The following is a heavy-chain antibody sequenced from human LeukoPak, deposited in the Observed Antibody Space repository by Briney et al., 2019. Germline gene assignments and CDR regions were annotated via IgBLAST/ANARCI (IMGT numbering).Heavy chain of an antibody. V-gene: IGHV4-39*01. Sequence: SETLSLTCTVSGGSISSSSYYWGWIRQPPGKGLEWIGSIYYSGSTYYNPSLKSRVTISVDTSKNQFSLKLSSVTAADTAVYYCARLLYSSTFDLWGRGTLVTVSS. D-gene: IGHD6-13*01. CDR2: IYYSGST. J-gene: IGHJ2*01. CDR3: ARLLYSSTFDL. CDR1: GGSISSSSYY.